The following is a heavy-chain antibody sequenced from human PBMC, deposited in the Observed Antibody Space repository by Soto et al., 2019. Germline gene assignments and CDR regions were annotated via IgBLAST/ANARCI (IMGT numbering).Heavy chain of an antibody. CDR2: ISGDGTTT. V-gene: IGHV3-74*01. CDR1: GFSIRKYW. J-gene: IGHJ4*02. Sequence: EVQLVESGGGLVQPGEALRLACAASGFSIRKYWMHWVRQAPGKGPVWVSYISGDGTTTDYAGSVKGRFTISRDNAKNPLFLQMDSLRVEETAIYFCAIQDCTNDVCLEAAVTVGGALEYWGRGAQVTVSS. CDR3: AIQDCTNDVCLEAAVTVGGALEY. D-gene: IGHD2-8*01.